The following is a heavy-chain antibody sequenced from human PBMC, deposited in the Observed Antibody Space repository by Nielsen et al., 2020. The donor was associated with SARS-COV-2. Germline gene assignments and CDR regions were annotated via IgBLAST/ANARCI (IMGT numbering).Heavy chain of an antibody. CDR1: GGSISSGDYY. CDR2: IYNVGST. J-gene: IGHJ2*01. Sequence: SETLSLTCTVSGGSISSGDYYWSWVRQSPGKGLEWIGEIYNVGSTNYNPSLESRVTVSLDKSENQFSLELTSMTAADTAVYYCARRRLDYYFDLWGRGALVAVSS. D-gene: IGHD4-11*01. V-gene: IGHV4-39*07. CDR3: ARRRLDYYFDL.